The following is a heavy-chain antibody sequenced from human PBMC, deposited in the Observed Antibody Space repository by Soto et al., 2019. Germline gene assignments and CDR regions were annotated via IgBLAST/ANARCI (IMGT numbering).Heavy chain of an antibody. CDR2: ISYDGSNK. Sequence: PGGSLRLSCAASGFTFSSYGMHWVRQAPGKGLEWVAVISYDGSNKYYADSVKGRFTISRDNAKNSLYLQMNSLRAEDTAVYYCARDYEGTGTTPLDYGMDVWGQGTTVTVSS. J-gene: IGHJ6*02. CDR3: ARDYEGTGTTPLDYGMDV. D-gene: IGHD1-7*01. CDR1: GFTFSSYG. V-gene: IGHV3-30*03.